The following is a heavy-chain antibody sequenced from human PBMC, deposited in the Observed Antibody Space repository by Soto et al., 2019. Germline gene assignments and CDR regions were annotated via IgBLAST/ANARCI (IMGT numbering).Heavy chain of an antibody. J-gene: IGHJ4*02. CDR2: ISSSGSTI. V-gene: IGHV3-11*01. CDR3: AWLDIVATTSFDY. D-gene: IGHD5-12*01. CDR1: GFTFSDYY. Sequence: GGSLSLSCAASGFTFSDYYMSWIRQAPGKGLEWVSYISSSGSTIYYADSVKGRFTISRDNAKNSLYLQMNSLRAEDTAVYYCAWLDIVATTSFDYWGQGTLVTVSS.